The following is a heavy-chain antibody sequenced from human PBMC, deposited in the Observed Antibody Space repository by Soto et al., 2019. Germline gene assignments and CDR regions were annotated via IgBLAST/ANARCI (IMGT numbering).Heavy chain of an antibody. V-gene: IGHV1-69*08. CDR2: IVPILGVP. CDR3: ARDRYAYGSGRTIDY. J-gene: IGHJ4*02. CDR1: GGTFSSYT. Sequence: QVQLVQSGAEVKKPGSSVKVSCKASGGTFSSYTVSWVRQAPGQGLEWMGRIVPILGVPNYAQRFQGRVTITADKGTNTAYMERSSLRSEDTAVYYCARDRYAYGSGRTIDYWGQGTLVTVSS. D-gene: IGHD3-10*01.